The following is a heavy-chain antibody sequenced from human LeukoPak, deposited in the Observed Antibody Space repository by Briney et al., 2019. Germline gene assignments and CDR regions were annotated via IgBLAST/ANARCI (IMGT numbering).Heavy chain of an antibody. CDR1: GGTFSSYA. CDR2: IIPIFGTA. CDR3: ARVIPRLPYYFDY. Sequence: EASVKVSCKASGGTFSSYAISWVRQAPGQGLEWMGGIIPIFGTANYAQKFQGRVTITTDESTSTAYMELSSLRSEDTAVYYCARVIPRLPYYFDYWGQGTLVTVSS. J-gene: IGHJ4*02. V-gene: IGHV1-69*05.